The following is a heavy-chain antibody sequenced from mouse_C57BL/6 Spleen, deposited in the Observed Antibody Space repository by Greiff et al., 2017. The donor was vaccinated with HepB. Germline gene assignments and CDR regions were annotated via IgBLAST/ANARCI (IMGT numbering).Heavy chain of an antibody. CDR3: AREETTVVAPYWYFDV. D-gene: IGHD1-1*01. J-gene: IGHJ1*03. CDR1: GYTFTDYY. Sequence: VQLQQSGPELVKPGASVKISCKASGYTFTDYYMNWVKQSHGKSLEWIGDINPNNGGTSYNQKFKGKATLTVDKSSSTAYMELRSLTSEDSAVYYCAREETTVVAPYWYFDVWGTGTTVTVSS. CDR2: INPNNGGT. V-gene: IGHV1-26*01.